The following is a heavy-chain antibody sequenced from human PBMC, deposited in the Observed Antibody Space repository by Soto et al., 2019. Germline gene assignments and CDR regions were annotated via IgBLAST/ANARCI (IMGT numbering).Heavy chain of an antibody. CDR1: GYTFTSYY. Sequence: GASVKVSSKASGYTFTSYYLNWVRQDTGQGLEWMGWMNPNSGNTGYAQKFQGRVTMTRNTSISTAYMELSSLRSEDTAVYYCARVMGSGNYYYYYYMDVWGKGTTVTVSS. CDR2: MNPNSGNT. CDR3: ARVMGSGNYYYYYYMDV. J-gene: IGHJ6*03. V-gene: IGHV1-8*01. D-gene: IGHD3-10*01.